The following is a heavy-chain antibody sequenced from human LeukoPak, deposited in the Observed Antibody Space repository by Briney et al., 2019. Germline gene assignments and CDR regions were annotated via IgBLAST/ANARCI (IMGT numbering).Heavy chain of an antibody. CDR2: TTGSGGST. J-gene: IGHJ4*02. CDR1: GFTFSNYA. D-gene: IGHD1-26*01. Sequence: PGGSLRLSCAASGFTFSNYAMSWVRQAPGKRLEWVSGTTGSGGSTFYADSVKGRFTISRDNSKNTLYLQMNSLRAEDTAVYYCAKDRTIGGATTLLFDYWGQGTLVTVSS. V-gene: IGHV3-23*01. CDR3: AKDRTIGGATTLLFDY.